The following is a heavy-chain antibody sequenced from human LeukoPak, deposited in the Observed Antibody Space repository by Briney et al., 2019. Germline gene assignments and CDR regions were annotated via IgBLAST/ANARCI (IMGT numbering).Heavy chain of an antibody. D-gene: IGHD3-10*01. CDR1: GGSISSYY. J-gene: IGHJ5*02. V-gene: IGHV4-4*07. Sequence: SETLSLTCTVSGGSISSYYWSWIRQPAGKGLEWIGRIYTSGSTNYNPSLKSRVTMSADTSKNQFSLKLSSVTAADTAVYYCARDMVRGNWFDPWGQGTLVTVSS. CDR3: ARDMVRGNWFDP. CDR2: IYTSGST.